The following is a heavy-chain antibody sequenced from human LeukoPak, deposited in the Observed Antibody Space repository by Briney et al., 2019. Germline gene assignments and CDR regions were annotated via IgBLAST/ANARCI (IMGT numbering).Heavy chain of an antibody. CDR3: SADDASKVAPFDY. CDR2: IKTKAGGGTT. D-gene: IGHD5-12*01. Sequence: GGSLRLSCAASGFSFNNAWMTWVRQAPGKGLEWVARIKTKAGGGTTDYDAPVKGRFTISRDDSKNTVYLQMNSLKTDDTAVYYCSADDASKVAPFDYWGQGTLVTVSS. CDR1: GFSFNNAW. J-gene: IGHJ4*02. V-gene: IGHV3-15*01.